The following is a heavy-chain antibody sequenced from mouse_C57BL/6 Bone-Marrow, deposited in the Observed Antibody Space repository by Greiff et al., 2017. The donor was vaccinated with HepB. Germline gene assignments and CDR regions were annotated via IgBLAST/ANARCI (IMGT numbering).Heavy chain of an antibody. CDR2: IDPSDSYT. J-gene: IGHJ4*01. V-gene: IGHV1-50*01. CDR1: GYTFTSYW. Sequence: VQLQQPGAELVKPGASVKLSCQASGYTFTSYWLQWVKQRPGQGLEWIGEIDPSDSYTNYNQKFKGKATLTVDTSSSTAYMQLSSLTSEDSAVYYCARWGGLRRNYYAMDYWGQGTSVTVSS. D-gene: IGHD2-2*01. CDR3: ARWGGLRRNYYAMDY.